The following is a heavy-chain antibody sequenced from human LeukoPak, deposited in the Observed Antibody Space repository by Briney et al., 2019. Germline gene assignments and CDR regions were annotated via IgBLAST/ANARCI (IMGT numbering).Heavy chain of an antibody. Sequence: PGGSLRLSCAASRFTVSSNHMSWVRQAPGQGLEWDSVIYCGGSTYYPDSVKGRFTISRNNSNNTLNLQMNRLRAEDTGVYYCARAWAAADYFDYWGQGTLVTVSS. CDR3: ARAWAAADYFDY. J-gene: IGHJ4*02. D-gene: IGHD6-13*01. CDR1: RFTVSSNH. V-gene: IGHV3-53*01. CDR2: IYCGGST.